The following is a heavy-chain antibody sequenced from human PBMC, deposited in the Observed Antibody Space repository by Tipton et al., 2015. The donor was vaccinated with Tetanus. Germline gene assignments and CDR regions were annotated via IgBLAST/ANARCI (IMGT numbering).Heavy chain of an antibody. CDR3: ARVSSVPYQLLRGWFDP. D-gene: IGHD2-2*01. V-gene: IGHV4-59*01. Sequence: TLSLTCTVSGGSISSYYWSWIRQPPGKGLEWIGYIYYSGSTNYNPSLKSRVTISVDTSKNQFSLKLSSVTAADTAVYYCARVSSVPYQLLRGWFDPWGQGTLVTVSS. CDR1: GGSISSYY. J-gene: IGHJ5*02. CDR2: IYYSGST.